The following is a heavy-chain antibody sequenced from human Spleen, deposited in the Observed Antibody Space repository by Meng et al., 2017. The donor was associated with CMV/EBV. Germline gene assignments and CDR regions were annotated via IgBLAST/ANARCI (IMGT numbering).Heavy chain of an antibody. Sequence: GESLKISCAASGFTFSSYSMNWVRQAPGKGLEWVSSISSSSYIYYADSVKGRFTISRDNAKNSLYLQMNSLRAEDTAVYYCARDHCSSTSCYVYYYYGMDVWGQGTTVTVSS. CDR2: ISSSSYI. D-gene: IGHD2-2*01. J-gene: IGHJ6*02. CDR3: ARDHCSSTSCYVYYYYGMDV. V-gene: IGHV3-21*01. CDR1: GFTFSSYS.